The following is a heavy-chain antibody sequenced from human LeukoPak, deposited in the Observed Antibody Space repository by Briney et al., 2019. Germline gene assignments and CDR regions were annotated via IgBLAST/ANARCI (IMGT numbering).Heavy chain of an antibody. D-gene: IGHD3-9*01. CDR1: GGSISSYY. J-gene: IGHJ3*02. Sequence: SETLSLTCTVSGGSISSYYWSWLRQPPGKGLEWIGYIYYSGSTNYNPSLKSRVTISVDTSKNQFSLKLSSVTAADTAVYYCARETGTPAGAFDIWGQGTMVTVSS. V-gene: IGHV4-59*01. CDR3: ARETGTPAGAFDI. CDR2: IYYSGST.